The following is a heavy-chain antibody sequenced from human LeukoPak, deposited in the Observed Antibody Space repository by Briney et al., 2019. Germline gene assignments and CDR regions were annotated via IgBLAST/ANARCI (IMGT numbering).Heavy chain of an antibody. J-gene: IGHJ4*02. CDR2: INHVGST. CDR1: GGSFSNYY. Sequence: PETLSLTCAVYGGSFSNYYWSWIRQPPGKGLEWIGEINHVGSTNYNPSLKSRVTMSVDTSKTQFSLRLSSVTAADTAVYYCALAGDFDYWGQGTLVTVSS. V-gene: IGHV4-34*01. D-gene: IGHD7-27*01. CDR3: ALAGDFDY.